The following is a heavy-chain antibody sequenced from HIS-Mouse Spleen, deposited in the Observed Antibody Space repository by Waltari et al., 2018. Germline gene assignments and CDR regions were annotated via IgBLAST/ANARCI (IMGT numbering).Heavy chain of an antibody. V-gene: IGHV4-39*07. CDR3: AREIPYSSSWYDWYFDL. Sequence: QLQMQESGPGLVQPSETLSLISTVSAGSISSSSSYWGWIRQPPGKGLEWIGRIYYRGSTYYNPSLKSRVTISVDTSKNQFSLKLSSVTAADTAVYYCAREIPYSSSWYDWYFDLWGRGTLVTVSS. CDR2: IYYRGST. D-gene: IGHD6-13*01. J-gene: IGHJ2*01. CDR1: AGSISSSSSY.